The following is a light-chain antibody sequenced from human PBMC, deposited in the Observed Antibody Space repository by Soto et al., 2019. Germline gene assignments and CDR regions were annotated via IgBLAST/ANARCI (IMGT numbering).Light chain of an antibody. Sequence: EGMLTQSPGTLSLSPGEGAILSCRSSQSVIRNYLAWYQKKPGQAPRLLIYGASSRATGIPDRCSGSGSGTGFTITSSRLEPEEFAVDYCQKYDTPPYDFGQGPNLEI. CDR3: QKYDTPPYD. CDR1: QSVIRNY. J-gene: IGKJ2*01. CDR2: GAS. V-gene: IGKV3-20*01.